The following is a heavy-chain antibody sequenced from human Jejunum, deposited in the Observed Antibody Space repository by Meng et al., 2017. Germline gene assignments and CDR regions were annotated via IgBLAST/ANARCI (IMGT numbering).Heavy chain of an antibody. CDR1: GGSISGINW. D-gene: IGHD3-16*01. CDR2: IHYSGRV. CDR3: ARGVGEIRFGFDY. J-gene: IGHJ4*02. Sequence: SETLSLTCTVSGGSISGINWWNWLRQSPGKGLEWIGEIHYSGRVNLIPSLKSRVTISVDKSKNQSSLTLNSVTAADTAVYFCARGVGEIRFGFDYWGQGIPVTVSS. V-gene: IGHV4-4*02.